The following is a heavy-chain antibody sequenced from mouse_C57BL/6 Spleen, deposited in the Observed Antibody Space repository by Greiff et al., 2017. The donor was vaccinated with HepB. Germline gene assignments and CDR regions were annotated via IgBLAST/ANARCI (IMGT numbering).Heavy chain of an antibody. CDR1: GYTFTDYN. Sequence: VQLQQSGPELVKPGASVKMSCKASGYTFTDYNMHWVKQSHGKSLEWIGYINPNNGGTSYNQKFKGKATLTVNKSSSTAYMELRGLTSEDSAVYYCAREEFYWYFDVWGTGTTVTVSS. CDR3: AREEFYWYFDV. CDR2: INPNNGGT. V-gene: IGHV1-22*01. J-gene: IGHJ1*03.